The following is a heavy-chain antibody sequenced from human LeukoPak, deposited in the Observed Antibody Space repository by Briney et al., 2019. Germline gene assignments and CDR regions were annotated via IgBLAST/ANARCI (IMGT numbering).Heavy chain of an antibody. D-gene: IGHD3-10*01. CDR1: GGSFSGYY. CDR3: ARVGVGNWFDP. Sequence: SETLSLTCAVYGGSFSGYYWSWIRQPPGKGLEWIGEINHSGSTNYNPSLKSRVTISVDASKNQFSLNLNSVTAADTAVYYCARVGVGNWFDPWGQGTLVTVSS. J-gene: IGHJ5*02. CDR2: INHSGST. V-gene: IGHV4-34*01.